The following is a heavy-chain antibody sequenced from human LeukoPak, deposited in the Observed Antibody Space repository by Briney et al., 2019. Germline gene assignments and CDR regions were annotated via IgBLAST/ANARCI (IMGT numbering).Heavy chain of an antibody. V-gene: IGHV1-3*04. CDR3: ARPGASSPGNWFAS. D-gene: IGHD6-13*01. J-gene: IGHJ5*01. CDR2: INTADGNT. CDR1: GYTFTNHA. Sequence: ASVKVSRKASGYTFTNHAMHWVRQAPGQGLEWMGWINTADGNTKYSQKFQGRVTITRDTSASIVYLELTSLRSEDTAVYYCARPGASSPGNWFASWGQGTLVTVSS.